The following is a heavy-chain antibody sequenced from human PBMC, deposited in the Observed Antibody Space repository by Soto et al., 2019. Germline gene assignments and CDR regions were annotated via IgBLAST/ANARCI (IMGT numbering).Heavy chain of an antibody. J-gene: IGHJ3*02. D-gene: IGHD4-17*01. CDR1: GGTFSSYG. Sequence: PGGSLRLSCAPSGGTFSSYGMHWARQAPGKGLEWVAVIWYDGSNKVYADSVKGRFTISRDNFKNTLYLQMNSLRAEDTAVYYCARDLSGDYGALDTWGQGTMVTVSS. CDR3: ARDLSGDYGALDT. V-gene: IGHV3-33*01. CDR2: IWYDGSNK.